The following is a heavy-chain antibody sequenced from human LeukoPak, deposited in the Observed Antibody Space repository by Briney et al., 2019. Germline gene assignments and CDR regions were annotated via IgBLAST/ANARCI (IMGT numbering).Heavy chain of an antibody. CDR1: GYTFTGYY. Sequence: ASVKVSCKASGYTFTGYYMHWVRQAPGQGLEWMGWINPNSGGTNYAQKFQGRVTMTRDTSISTAYMELSRLRSDDTAVYYCARVVTIFGVVTLFDYWGQGTLVTVFS. J-gene: IGHJ4*02. V-gene: IGHV1-2*02. CDR3: ARVVTIFGVVTLFDY. CDR2: INPNSGGT. D-gene: IGHD3-3*01.